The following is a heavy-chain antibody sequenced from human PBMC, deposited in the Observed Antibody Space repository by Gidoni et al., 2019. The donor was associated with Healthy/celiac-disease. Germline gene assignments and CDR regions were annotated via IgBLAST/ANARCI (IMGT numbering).Heavy chain of an antibody. CDR2: IYHSGGT. CDR1: GYSISSGYY. Sequence: QVQLQESGPGLVTPSETLSLTCAVSGYSISSGYYWGWIRQPPGKGLEWIGSIYHSGGTSYNPSLKSRVTISVDTSKNQFSRKLSSVTAADTAVYYCARGAIGRLSVPDYWGQGTLVTVSS. CDR3: ARGAIGRLSVPDY. J-gene: IGHJ4*02. V-gene: IGHV4-38-2*01. D-gene: IGHD3-16*02.